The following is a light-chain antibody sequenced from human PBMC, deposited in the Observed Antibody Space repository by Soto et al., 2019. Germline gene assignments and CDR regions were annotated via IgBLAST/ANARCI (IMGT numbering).Light chain of an antibody. CDR3: QQYGSSGT. CDR1: QRVSND. J-gene: IGKJ1*01. CDR2: GAS. Sequence: EIMMTHSPATLSVSPCERATLSFRASQRVSNDFAWYQQKPGQAPRLLIYGASNRATGIPDRFSGSGSGTDFTLTISRLEPEDFAVYYCQQYGSSGTFGQGTKVDI. V-gene: IGKV3-20*01.